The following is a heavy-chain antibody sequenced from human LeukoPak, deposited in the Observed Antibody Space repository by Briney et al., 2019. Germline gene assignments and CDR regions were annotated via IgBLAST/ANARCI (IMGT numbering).Heavy chain of an antibody. Sequence: SETLSLTCTVSGGSISPYFWSWFRQPPGKGLEWIGYISYTGSTIYSPSLKSRVTISVDTSKNQFSLQLTSVTAADTAVCYCARDDYRGVTNLDPWGQGNLVTVSS. V-gene: IGHV4-59*01. D-gene: IGHD3-10*01. J-gene: IGHJ5*02. CDR3: ARDDYRGVTNLDP. CDR1: GGSISPYF. CDR2: ISYTGST.